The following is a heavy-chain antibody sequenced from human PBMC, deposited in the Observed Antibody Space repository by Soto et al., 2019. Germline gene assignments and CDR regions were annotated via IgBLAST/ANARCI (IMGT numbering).Heavy chain of an antibody. J-gene: IGHJ5*02. Sequence: LSLTCAVYGGSFSGYYWSWIRQPPGKGLEGIGEINHSGSTNYNPSLKSRVTISVDTSKNQFSLKLSSVTAADTAVYYCARGARGPAAIWFDPWGQGTLVTVSS. CDR3: ARGARGPAAIWFDP. V-gene: IGHV4-34*01. CDR2: INHSGST. CDR1: GGSFSGYY. D-gene: IGHD2-2*01.